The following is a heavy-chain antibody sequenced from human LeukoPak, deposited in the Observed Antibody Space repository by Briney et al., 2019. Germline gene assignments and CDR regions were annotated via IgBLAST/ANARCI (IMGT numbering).Heavy chain of an antibody. CDR2: IIPIFGTA. CDR1: GGTFSSYA. D-gene: IGHD6-6*01. J-gene: IGHJ6*02. CDR3: ARWSIAARFDYYYGMDV. V-gene: IGHV1-69*13. Sequence: SVKVSCKASGGTFSSYAISWVRQAPGQGLEWMGGIIPIFGTANYAQKFKGRVTITADESTSTAYMELSSLRSEDTAVYYCARWSIAARFDYYYGMDVWGQGTTVTVSS.